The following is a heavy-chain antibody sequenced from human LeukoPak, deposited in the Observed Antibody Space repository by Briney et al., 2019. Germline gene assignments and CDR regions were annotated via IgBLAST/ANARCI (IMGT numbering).Heavy chain of an antibody. CDR2: ISGGGERA. J-gene: IGHJ5*02. CDR1: GIVFSNTA. V-gene: IGHV3-23*01. CDR3: AKDGGQYSSGPEFDP. Sequence: GGSLRLSCAASGIVFSNTAMNWARQSPGRELEWVSAISGGGERAFYADSVKGRFTISRDNSKNMLYLQMNRLRADDTAIYYCAKDGGQYSSGPEFDPRGQGALVTVSS. D-gene: IGHD6-19*01.